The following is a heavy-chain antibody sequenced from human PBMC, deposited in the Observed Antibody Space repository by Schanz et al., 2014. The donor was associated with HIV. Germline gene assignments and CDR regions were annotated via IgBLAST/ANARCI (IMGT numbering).Heavy chain of an antibody. CDR1: GGTFSGHG. CDR3: ARGSAKAVAGLVGEAGFDY. V-gene: IGHV1-69*01. J-gene: IGHJ4*02. D-gene: IGHD6-19*01. Sequence: QVQLVQSGAEVKKPGSSVKVSCQASGGTFSGHGISWVRQAPGQGLEWMGGIIPIYGTTNDAQKFQGRVTMTTDASTATVHMELRSLRSEDTAVYYCARGSAKAVAGLVGEAGFDYWGQGTLVTVSS. CDR2: IIPIYGTT.